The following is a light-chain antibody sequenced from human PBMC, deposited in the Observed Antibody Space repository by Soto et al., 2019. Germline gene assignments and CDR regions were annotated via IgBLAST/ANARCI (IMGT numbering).Light chain of an antibody. CDR3: QQLNSYPWT. J-gene: IGKJ1*01. CDR1: QGISSY. CDR2: AAS. V-gene: IGKV1-9*01. Sequence: IQLSQSPSSVSASVGDRVTITCRASQGISSYLAWYQQKPGKAPKLLIYAASTLQSGVPSRFSGSGSGTDFTLTISSLQPEDFATYYCQQLNSYPWTFGQGTKVDI.